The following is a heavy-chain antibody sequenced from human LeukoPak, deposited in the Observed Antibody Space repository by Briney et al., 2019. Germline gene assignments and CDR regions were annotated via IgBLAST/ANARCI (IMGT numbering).Heavy chain of an antibody. CDR1: GFTLSTYW. CDR2: IKHDGSEK. CDR3: ARVGIAAQIYYYYGLDV. V-gene: IGHV3-7*03. D-gene: IGHD6-6*01. Sequence: GGSLRLSYAGSGFTLSTYWMGWVRQAPGKGLEWVANIKHDGSEKYYVDSVKGRFTISRDNAKMYLQMNSLRAEDTAVYYCARVGIAAQIYYYYGLDVWGQGTTVTVSS. J-gene: IGHJ6*02.